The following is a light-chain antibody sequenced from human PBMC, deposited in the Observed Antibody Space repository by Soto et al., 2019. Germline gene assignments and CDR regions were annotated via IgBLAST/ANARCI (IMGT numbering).Light chain of an antibody. CDR2: GAS. J-gene: IGKJ1*01. CDR3: QQYNNWPPAWT. CDR1: QSVSSN. V-gene: IGKV3-15*01. Sequence: EIVMTQSPATLSVSPGERATLYCRASQSVSSNLAWYQQKPGQAPRLLIYGASTGATGIPARFSGTGSGTEFTLTISSLQSEDFAVYYCQQYNNWPPAWTFGQGTKVDIK.